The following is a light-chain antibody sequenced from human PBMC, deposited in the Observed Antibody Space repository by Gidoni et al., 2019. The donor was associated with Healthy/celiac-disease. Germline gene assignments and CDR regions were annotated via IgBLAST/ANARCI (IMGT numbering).Light chain of an antibody. CDR2: DVS. Sequence: QSALTHPRSVSGSPGQSATISGTGPSSDVGGYNYVSWYQQHPGKAPKLMIYDVSMRPSGVPDRFSGSKSGNTASLTISGLQAEDEADYYCCSYAGSYGVFGGGTKLTVL. CDR1: SSDVGGYNY. J-gene: IGLJ2*01. V-gene: IGLV2-11*01. CDR3: CSYAGSYGV.